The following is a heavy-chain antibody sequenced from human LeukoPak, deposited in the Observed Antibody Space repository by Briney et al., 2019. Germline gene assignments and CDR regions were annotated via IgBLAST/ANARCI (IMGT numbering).Heavy chain of an antibody. J-gene: IGHJ4*02. CDR2: ISADGSNK. CDR3: ARDAISRGSGAYCDC. Sequence: GTSLRLSCAASGFTFNTYPMHWVRQAPGKGLEWVAVISADGSNKNYADSVKGRFAISRDNSWNTLYLQVNSLREEDTAVYYCARDAISRGSGAYCDCWGQGALVTVSS. CDR1: GFTFNTYP. V-gene: IGHV3-30*01. D-gene: IGHD3-10*01.